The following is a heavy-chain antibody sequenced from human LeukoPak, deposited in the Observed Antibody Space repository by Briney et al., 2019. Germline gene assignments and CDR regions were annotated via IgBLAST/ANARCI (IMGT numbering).Heavy chain of an antibody. D-gene: IGHD6-13*01. CDR2: ISYDGSNK. CDR1: GFTFSSYG. CDR3: ARRSAAGGHYFDY. Sequence: PGGSLRLSCAASGFTFSSYGMHWVRQAPGKGLEWVAVISYDGSNKYYADSVKGRFTISRDNSKNTLYLQMNSLRAEDTAVYYCARRSAAGGHYFDYWGQGTLVTVSS. J-gene: IGHJ4*02. V-gene: IGHV3-30*03.